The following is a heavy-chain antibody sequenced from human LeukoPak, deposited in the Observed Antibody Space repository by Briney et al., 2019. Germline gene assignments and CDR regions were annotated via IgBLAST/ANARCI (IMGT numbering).Heavy chain of an antibody. CDR1: GYTFTSYA. J-gene: IGHJ4*02. Sequence: EASVKVSCKASGYTFTSYAMHWVRQAPGQRLEWMGWINAGNGNTKYSQKFQGRVTITRDTSASTAYMELSSLRSEDTAVYYCARDRVGMRYYFDYWGQGTLVTVSS. CDR3: ARDRVGMRYYFDY. CDR2: INAGNGNT. V-gene: IGHV1-3*01. D-gene: IGHD2-21*01.